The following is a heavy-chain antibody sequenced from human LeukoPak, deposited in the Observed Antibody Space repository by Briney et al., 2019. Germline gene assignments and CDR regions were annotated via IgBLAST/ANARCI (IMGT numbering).Heavy chain of an antibody. CDR2: IYTSGST. CDR1: GGSISSYY. CDR3: AGDGYRTSWYYY. D-gene: IGHD6-13*01. J-gene: IGHJ4*02. Sequence: SETLSLTCTVSGGSISSYYWSWIRQPAGKGLEWIGHIYTSGSTKYNPSLKSRVTISLDKSENQFSLKLSSVTAADTAVYYCAGDGYRTSWYYYWGQGTLSPSPQ. V-gene: IGHV4-4*07.